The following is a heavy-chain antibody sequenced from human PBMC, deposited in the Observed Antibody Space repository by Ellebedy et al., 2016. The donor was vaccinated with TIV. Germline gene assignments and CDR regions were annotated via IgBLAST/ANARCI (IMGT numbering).Heavy chain of an antibody. CDR1: GFTFSGYW. CDR3: ARDAASGKTDY. Sequence: PGGSLRLSCAASGFTFSGYWMSWVRQAPGKGLEWLTNINQDGNEKNHVDSVKGRFTISRDNAKNSLYLQMNSLRADDTALYYCARDAASGKTDYWGQGTLVTVSS. J-gene: IGHJ4*02. D-gene: IGHD6-13*01. CDR2: INQDGNEK. V-gene: IGHV3-7*01.